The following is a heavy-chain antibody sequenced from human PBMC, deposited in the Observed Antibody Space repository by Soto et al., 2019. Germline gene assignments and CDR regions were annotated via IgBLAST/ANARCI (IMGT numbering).Heavy chain of an antibody. CDR3: ARATNGVRTAYCSGGSCYVDY. V-gene: IGHV4-31*03. CDR2: IYYSGST. D-gene: IGHD2-15*01. J-gene: IGHJ4*02. CDR1: GGSISSGGYY. Sequence: SETLSLTCTVSGGSISSGGYYWSWIRQHPGKGLEWIGYIYYSGSTYYNPSLKSRVTISVDTSKNQFSLKLSSVTAADTAVYYCARATNGVRTAYCSGGSCYVDYWGQGTLVTVSS.